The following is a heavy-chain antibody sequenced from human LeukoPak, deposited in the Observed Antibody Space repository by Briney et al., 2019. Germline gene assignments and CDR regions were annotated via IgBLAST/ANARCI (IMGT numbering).Heavy chain of an antibody. J-gene: IGHJ5*02. V-gene: IGHV1-46*01. Sequence: ASVKVSCKASGYTFTSYYMHWVRQAPGQGLEWMGIINPSGGSTSYAQKFQGRVTMTRDMSTSTVYMELSSLRSEDTAVYYCARVDTRNWFDPWGQGTLVTVSS. CDR3: ARVDTRNWFDP. D-gene: IGHD5-18*01. CDR1: GYTFTSYY. CDR2: INPSGGST.